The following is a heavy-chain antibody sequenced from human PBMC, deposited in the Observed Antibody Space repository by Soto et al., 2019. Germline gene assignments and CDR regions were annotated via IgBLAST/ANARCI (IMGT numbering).Heavy chain of an antibody. Sequence: QVQLVQSGAEVKQPGSSVKVSCKASGGTFSSYAISWVRQAPGQGLEWMGGIIPIFGTANYAQKFQGRGTITADESTSRAYMEVGSLRSADTAVYDCARFGRVGATVHYYYGMDVWGHGTTVTVSS. V-gene: IGHV1-69*12. J-gene: IGHJ6*02. CDR1: GGTFSSYA. CDR2: IIPIFGTA. CDR3: ARFGRVGATVHYYYGMDV. D-gene: IGHD1-26*01.